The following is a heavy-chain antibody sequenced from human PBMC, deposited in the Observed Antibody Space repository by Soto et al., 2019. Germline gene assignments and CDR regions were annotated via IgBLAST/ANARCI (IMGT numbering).Heavy chain of an antibody. J-gene: IGHJ6*02. CDR1: GFTFSDYY. CDR2: ISSSSTYT. Sequence: GGSLRLSCAASGFTFSDYYMSWIRQAPGKGLEWVSYISSSSTYTNYADSVKGRFTISRDNAKNSLYLQLSSLRVEDTAVYYCARGAVAEDYYGMDVWGHGTTVTVSS. CDR3: ARGAVAEDYYGMDV. D-gene: IGHD6-19*01. V-gene: IGHV3-11*06.